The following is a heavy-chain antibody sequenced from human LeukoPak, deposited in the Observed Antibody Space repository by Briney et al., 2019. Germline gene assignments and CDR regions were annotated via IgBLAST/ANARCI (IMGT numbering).Heavy chain of an antibody. CDR2: ISSSSSYI. CDR3: ARDGIAVAGFPFDY. V-gene: IGHV3-21*01. CDR1: GFTFSSYS. D-gene: IGHD6-19*01. Sequence: GGTLRLSCAASGFTFSSYSMNWVRQAPGQGLEWVSSISSSSSYIYYADSVKGRFTISRDNAKNSLYLQMNSLRAEDTAVYYCARDGIAVAGFPFDYWGQGTLVTVSS. J-gene: IGHJ4*02.